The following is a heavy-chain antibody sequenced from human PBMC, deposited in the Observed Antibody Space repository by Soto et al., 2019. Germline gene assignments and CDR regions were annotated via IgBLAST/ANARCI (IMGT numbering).Heavy chain of an antibody. Sequence: GPGLVKPSATLSLTCTVSGDSVSSSYYYWGWIRQPPGKGLEWIGSIFYSGSTYYNPSLKSRVTISVDTSKNQFSLKLSSVTAADTAVYYCARRGSSRQIYHYGMDVWGQGTTVTVSS. CDR2: IFYSGST. CDR3: ARRGSSRQIYHYGMDV. D-gene: IGHD6-13*01. V-gene: IGHV4-39*01. J-gene: IGHJ6*02. CDR1: GDSVSSSYYY.